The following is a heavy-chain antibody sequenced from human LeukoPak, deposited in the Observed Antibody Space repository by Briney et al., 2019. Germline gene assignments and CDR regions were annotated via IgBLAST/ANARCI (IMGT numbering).Heavy chain of an antibody. D-gene: IGHD2-15*01. V-gene: IGHV3-11*06. Sequence: PGGSLRLSCAASGCTFSDYYMSWIRQAPGKVLEWVSYISSSSSYTNYADSVKGRFTISRDNAKNSLYLQMNSLRAEDTAVYYCARIDIVEELQDYWGQGTLVTVSS. CDR3: ARIDIVEELQDY. CDR1: GCTFSDYY. J-gene: IGHJ4*02. CDR2: ISSSSSYT.